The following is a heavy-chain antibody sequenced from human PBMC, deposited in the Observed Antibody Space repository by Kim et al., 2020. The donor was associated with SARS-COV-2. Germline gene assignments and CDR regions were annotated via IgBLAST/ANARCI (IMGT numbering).Heavy chain of an antibody. V-gene: IGHV5-51*01. CDR3: ARRGGKDPDIYYPQIFGF. D-gene: IGHD3-3*01. J-gene: IGHJ4*02. CDR2: IYPGNSNT. Sequence: GESLKISCKGSGYRFSDYWIAWVRQMPGKGLEWMGIIYPGNSNTMYNPSFQGQVTISADKSISTAYLQWSSLRASDTAIYYCARRGGKDPDIYYPQIFGFWGQGTLVTVSS. CDR1: GYRFSDYW.